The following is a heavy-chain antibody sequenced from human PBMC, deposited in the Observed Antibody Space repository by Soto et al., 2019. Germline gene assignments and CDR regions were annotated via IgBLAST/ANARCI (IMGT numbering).Heavy chain of an antibody. CDR2: ISGYNGYT. D-gene: IGHD6-13*01. V-gene: IGHV1-18*01. CDR1: GYIFTNYG. CDR3: ARASAGALYDF. J-gene: IGHJ4*02. Sequence: QVQLVQSGAEVRKPGASVNVSCKTSGYIFTNYGVAWVRQAPGQGLELVAWISGYNGYTKHTQKFQGRVTVTTDTTTRTGYMALRNLRSDDTDVYYCARASAGALYDFWGQGTRVTVSS.